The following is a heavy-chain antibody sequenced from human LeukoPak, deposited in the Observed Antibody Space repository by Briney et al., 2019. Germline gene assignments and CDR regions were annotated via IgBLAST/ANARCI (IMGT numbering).Heavy chain of an antibody. CDR1: GGSISSGGYY. Sequence: NPSETLSLTCTVSGGSISSGGYYWSWIRQPPGKGLEWIGYIYHSGSTYYNPSLKSRVTISVDRSKNQFSLKLSSVTAADTAVYYCARVRMAGPWLDYWGQGTLVTVSS. J-gene: IGHJ4*02. CDR3: ARVRMAGPWLDY. CDR2: IYHSGST. D-gene: IGHD6-19*01. V-gene: IGHV4-30-2*01.